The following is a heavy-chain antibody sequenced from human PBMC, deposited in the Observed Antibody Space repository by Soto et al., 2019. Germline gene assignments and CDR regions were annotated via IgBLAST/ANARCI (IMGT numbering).Heavy chain of an antibody. D-gene: IGHD6-13*01. CDR2: ISSSSSYI. Sequence: EVQLVESGGGLVKPGGSLRLSCAASGFTFSSYSMNWVRQAPGKGLEWVSSISSSSSYIYYADSVKGRFTISRDNAKNSVCLQRNRLRTAERALDYCAGGRGAAGADSVQGYGKAGWGQGTRVNVS. J-gene: IGHJ6*01. V-gene: IGHV3-21*01. CDR3: AGGRGAAGADSVQGYGKAG. CDR1: GFTFSSYS.